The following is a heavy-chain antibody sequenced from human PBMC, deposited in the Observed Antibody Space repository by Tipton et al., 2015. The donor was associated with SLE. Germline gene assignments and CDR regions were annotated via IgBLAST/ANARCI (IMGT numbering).Heavy chain of an antibody. CDR3: ARVGDYGDSRNFDY. D-gene: IGHD4-17*01. Sequence: QVQLVQSGAEVKKPGASVKVSCKASGYTFASYDINWVRQATGQGLEWMGWMNSKSGSTAYAQRFQGRVTMTSNTSINTAYMEMSSLRSEDTAVYFCARVGDYGDSRNFDYWGQGTLVTVSS. CDR1: GYTFASYD. CDR2: MNSKSGST. J-gene: IGHJ4*02. V-gene: IGHV1-8*01.